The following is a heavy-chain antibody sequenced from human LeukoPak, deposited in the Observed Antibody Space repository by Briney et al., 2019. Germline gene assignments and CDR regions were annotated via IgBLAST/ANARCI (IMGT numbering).Heavy chain of an antibody. CDR2: FDPEDGET. D-gene: IGHD2-15*01. Sequence: ASVTVSCKVSGYTLNELSMHWVQLAPGKGHEWMGGFDPEDGETIYAQKFQGRVTVTEDTSTDTAYMELSSLRSENTAVYYCATDRSCPDSGGSCYSEVYWGQGTLVTVSS. J-gene: IGHJ4*02. V-gene: IGHV1-24*01. CDR3: ATDRSCPDSGGSCYSEVY. CDR1: GYTLNELS.